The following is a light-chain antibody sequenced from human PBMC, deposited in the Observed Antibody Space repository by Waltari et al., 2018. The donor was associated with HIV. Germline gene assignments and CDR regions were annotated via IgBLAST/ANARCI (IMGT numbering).Light chain of an antibody. CDR2: EVS. J-gene: IGLJ3*02. CDR3: QTWDNGIRV. Sequence: QSALTQPPSVSGSPGQSVTISCIGTSSDVGAYERVSWYQQPPGTAPKLIIEEVSNRPSGVPGRFSGSKSGNTAFLTISGLQSEDEGDYYCQTWDNGIRVFGGGTKLTVL. V-gene: IGLV2-18*01. CDR1: SSDVGAYER.